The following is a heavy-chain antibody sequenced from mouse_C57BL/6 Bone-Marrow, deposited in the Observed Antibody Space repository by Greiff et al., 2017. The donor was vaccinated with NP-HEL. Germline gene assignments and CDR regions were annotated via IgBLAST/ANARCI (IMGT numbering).Heavy chain of an antibody. CDR2: IRNKANGYTT. CDR3: ARYKRDPELVYYAMDY. Sequence: EVQLVESGGGLVQPGGSLSLSCAASGFTFTDYYMSWVRQPPGKALEWLGFIRNKANGYTTEYSASVKGRFTISRDNSQSILYLQMNALRAEDSATYYCARYKRDPELVYYAMDYWGQGTSVTVSS. J-gene: IGHJ4*01. D-gene: IGHD4-1*01. CDR1: GFTFTDYY. V-gene: IGHV7-3*01.